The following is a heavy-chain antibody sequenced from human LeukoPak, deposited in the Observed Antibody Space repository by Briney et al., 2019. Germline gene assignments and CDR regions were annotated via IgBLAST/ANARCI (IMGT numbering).Heavy chain of an antibody. CDR3: ARDGRTWIPDY. D-gene: IGHD1/OR15-1a*01. CDR1: GFSFNSDW. J-gene: IGHJ4*02. Sequence: GGSLRLSCAASGFSFNSDWTDWVRQAPGKGLEWVANIKHDESEKNYLDSVKGRFTISRDNAKNSLYLQMNSLRAEDTAVYYCARDGRTWIPDYWGQGTLVTVSS. CDR2: IKHDESEK. V-gene: IGHV3-7*03.